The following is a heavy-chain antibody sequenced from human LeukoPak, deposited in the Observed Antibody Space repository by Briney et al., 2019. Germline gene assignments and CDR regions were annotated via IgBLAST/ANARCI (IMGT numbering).Heavy chain of an antibody. J-gene: IGHJ4*02. V-gene: IGHV4-38-2*02. D-gene: IGHD3-22*01. CDR3: ARDLGYYDSSGYYY. Sequence: SETLSLTCTVSGYSISSGYYWGWIRQPPGKGLEWIGSIYHSGSTYYNPSLKSRVTISVDTSKNQFSLELSSVTAADTAVYYCARDLGYYDSSGYYYWGQGTLVTVSS. CDR2: IYHSGST. CDR1: GYSISSGYY.